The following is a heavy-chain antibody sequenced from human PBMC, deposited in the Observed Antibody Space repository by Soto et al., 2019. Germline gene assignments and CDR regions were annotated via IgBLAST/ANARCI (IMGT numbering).Heavy chain of an antibody. J-gene: IGHJ4*02. V-gene: IGHV3-15*01. D-gene: IGHD3-10*01. CDR1: GFTINSAW. Sequence: VQLVESGGGLVKPGESLRLSCVASGFTINSAWMHWIRQAPGKGLEWVGLIKRKTDGGTTNYAAPVKGRFSISRDDSRSTLYLDMNSLKTEDTAVYYCTGSLKWGQGTLVTVSS. CDR3: TGSLK. CDR2: IKRKTDGGTT.